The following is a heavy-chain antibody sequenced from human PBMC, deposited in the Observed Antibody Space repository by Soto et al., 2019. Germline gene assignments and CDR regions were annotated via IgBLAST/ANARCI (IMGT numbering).Heavy chain of an antibody. V-gene: IGHV3-74*01. D-gene: IGHD3-10*01. Sequence: PGGSLRLSCAASGFTFSTYWMHWVRQVSGKGLVWVSRINPDGGRTDYADSVRGRFTISRDNAKSTLYLHMNGLSAEDTALYYCARSENSNYRGWGQETLFTVSS. CDR1: GFTFSTYW. CDR2: INPDGGRT. CDR3: ARSENSNYRG. J-gene: IGHJ4*02.